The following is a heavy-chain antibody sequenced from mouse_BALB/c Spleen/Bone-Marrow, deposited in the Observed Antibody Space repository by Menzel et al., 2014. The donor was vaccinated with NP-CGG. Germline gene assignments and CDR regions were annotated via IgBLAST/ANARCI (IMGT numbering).Heavy chain of an antibody. J-gene: IGHJ1*01. V-gene: IGHV1-67*01. Sequence: VQLQQSGPELVRPGVSVEISCKGSGYTFTDHTMHWVKQSHAKSLEWIGVISTYYGNTNYNQKFKGKATMTVDKSSSTAYMDLARLTSEDPAIYYCASSATVVEGYWFFDVWGAGTTVTVSS. CDR3: ASSATVVEGYWFFDV. CDR2: ISTYYGNT. D-gene: IGHD1-1*01. CDR1: GYTFTDHT.